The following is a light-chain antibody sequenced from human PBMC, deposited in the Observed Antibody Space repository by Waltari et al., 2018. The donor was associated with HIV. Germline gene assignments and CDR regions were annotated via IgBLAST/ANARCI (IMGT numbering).Light chain of an antibody. Sequence: QSALTQPRSVSGSPGQSITISCTGITSAIGGHNYVSWYQQHPGKAPKVLIYDVTERPSGVLDRFAGSLSGNTASLTISGLQREDEADYYCCSYAVSSWVFGGGTKVTVL. J-gene: IGLJ3*02. CDR3: CSYAVSSWV. CDR1: TSAIGGHNY. CDR2: DVT. V-gene: IGLV2-11*01.